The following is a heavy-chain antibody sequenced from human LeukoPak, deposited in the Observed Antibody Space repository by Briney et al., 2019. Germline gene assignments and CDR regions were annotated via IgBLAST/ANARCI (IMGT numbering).Heavy chain of an antibody. CDR2: IYYSGST. J-gene: IGHJ4*02. CDR3: AREKRRLGYDY. Sequence: SETLSLTCTVSGGSISSYYWSWIRQPPGKGLEWIGYIYYSGSTNYNPSLKSRVTISVDTSKNQFSLKLSSVTAADTAVYYCAREKRRLGYDYWGQGTLVTVSS. D-gene: IGHD6-19*01. CDR1: GGSISSYY. V-gene: IGHV4-59*01.